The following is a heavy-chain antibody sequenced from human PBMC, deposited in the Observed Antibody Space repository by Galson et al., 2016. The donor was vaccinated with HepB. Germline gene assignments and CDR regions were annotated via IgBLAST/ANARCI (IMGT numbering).Heavy chain of an antibody. CDR1: GGALNIGTYY. Sequence: TLSLTCTVSGGALNIGTYYWSWIRQPAGKALEWIGRVYASGSSHYNPSLKSRVTMSVDTSKSQFYLRLTSVTAADAAVDYCASTVAVPDFYFDNWGQGTRVTVSS. D-gene: IGHD6-19*01. J-gene: IGHJ4*02. CDR3: ASTVAVPDFYFDN. V-gene: IGHV4-61*02. CDR2: VYASGSS.